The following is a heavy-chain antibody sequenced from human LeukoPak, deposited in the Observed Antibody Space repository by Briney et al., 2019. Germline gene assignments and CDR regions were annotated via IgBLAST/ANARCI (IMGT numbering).Heavy chain of an antibody. CDR1: GYTLTSYG. J-gene: IGHJ5*02. Sequence: ASVKVSCKASGYTLTSYGISWVRQAPGQGLEWMGWISAYNGNTNYAQKLQGRVTMTTDTSTSTAYMELRSLRSDDTAVYYCARVYYDSSGYYNWFDPWGQGTLVTVSS. D-gene: IGHD3-22*01. V-gene: IGHV1-18*01. CDR3: ARVYYDSSGYYNWFDP. CDR2: ISAYNGNT.